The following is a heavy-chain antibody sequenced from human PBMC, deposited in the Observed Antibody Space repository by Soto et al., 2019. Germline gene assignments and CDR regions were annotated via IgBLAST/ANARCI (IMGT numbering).Heavy chain of an antibody. V-gene: IGHV4-31*03. D-gene: IGHD2-2*01. J-gene: IGHJ5*02. Sequence: QVQLQESGPGLVKPSQTLSLTCTVSGGSISSGGYYWSWIRQHPGKGLEWIGYIYYSGSTYYNPSLKSRVTISVDTSKNQFSLKLSSVTAADTAVYYCARAYCSSTSCYSIDSYNWFDPWGQGTLVTVSS. CDR2: IYYSGST. CDR3: ARAYCSSTSCYSIDSYNWFDP. CDR1: GGSISSGGYY.